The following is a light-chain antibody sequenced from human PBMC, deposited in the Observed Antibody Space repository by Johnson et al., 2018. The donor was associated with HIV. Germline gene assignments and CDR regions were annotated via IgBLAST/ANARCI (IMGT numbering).Light chain of an antibody. J-gene: IGLJ1*01. Sequence: LTQPPSVSAAPGQKVTISCSGSSSNIGNNYVSWYQQLPGTAPKLLIYDNNKRPSGIPDRFSGSKSGTSATLGITGLQTGDEADYYCGTWDGSLSAGVFGTGTKGTVL. CDR3: GTWDGSLSAGV. V-gene: IGLV1-51*01. CDR2: DNN. CDR1: SSNIGNNY.